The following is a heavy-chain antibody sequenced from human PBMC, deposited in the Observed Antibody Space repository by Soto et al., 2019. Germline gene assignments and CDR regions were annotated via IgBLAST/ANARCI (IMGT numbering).Heavy chain of an antibody. CDR2: INAGNGNT. CDR3: ARERLVYAPAVGYYYYYGMDV. Sequence: ASVKVSCKASGYTFTSYAMHWVRQAPGQGLEWMGWINAGNGNTKYSQKFQGRVTITRDTSASTAYMELSSLRSEDTAVYYCARERLVYAPAVGYYYYYGMDVWGQGTTVTVSS. D-gene: IGHD2-8*01. V-gene: IGHV1-3*01. J-gene: IGHJ6*02. CDR1: GYTFTSYA.